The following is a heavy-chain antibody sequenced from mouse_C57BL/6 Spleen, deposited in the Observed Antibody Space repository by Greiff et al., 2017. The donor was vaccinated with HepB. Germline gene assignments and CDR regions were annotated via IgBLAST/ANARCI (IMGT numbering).Heavy chain of an antibody. D-gene: IGHD1-1*01. CDR3: ARARRGYYYGSSFYAMDY. Sequence: DVKLVESGGGLVKPGGSLKLSCAASGFTFSSYAMSWVRQTPEKRLEWVATISDGGSYTYYPDNVKGRFTISRDNAKNNLYLQMSHLKSEDTAMYYCARARRGYYYGSSFYAMDYWGQGTSVTVSS. CDR1: GFTFSSYA. CDR2: ISDGGSYT. V-gene: IGHV5-4*03. J-gene: IGHJ4*01.